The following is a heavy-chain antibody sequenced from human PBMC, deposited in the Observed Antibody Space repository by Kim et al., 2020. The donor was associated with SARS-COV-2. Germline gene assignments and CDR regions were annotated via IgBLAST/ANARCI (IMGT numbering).Heavy chain of an antibody. V-gene: IGHV3-21*01. CDR2: ISSSSSYI. D-gene: IGHD2-2*01. CDR1: GFTFSSYS. J-gene: IGHJ4*02. Sequence: GGSLRLSCAASGFTFSSYSMNWVRQAPGKGLELVSSISSSSSYIYYEDSVKGRFTISRDTAKNSLCLQMNSLRAEDTAVYYCARVGLGCCSSTSCQGPVYWGQGALVTVSS. CDR3: ARVGLGCCSSTSCQGPVY.